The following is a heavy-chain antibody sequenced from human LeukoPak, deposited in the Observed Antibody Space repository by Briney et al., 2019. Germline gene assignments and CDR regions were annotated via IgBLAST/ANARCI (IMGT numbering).Heavy chain of an antibody. CDR1: GGSISRYY. CDR3: ARGAATIFGVVIKAFDY. Sequence: SETLSLTCTVSGGSISRYYWSWIRQPPGKGLEWIGYIYYSESTNYNPSLKSRVAISVDTSKNQFSLKLSSVTAADTAVYYCARGAATIFGVVIKAFDYWGQGTLVTVSS. CDR2: IYYSEST. J-gene: IGHJ4*02. D-gene: IGHD3-3*01. V-gene: IGHV4-59*01.